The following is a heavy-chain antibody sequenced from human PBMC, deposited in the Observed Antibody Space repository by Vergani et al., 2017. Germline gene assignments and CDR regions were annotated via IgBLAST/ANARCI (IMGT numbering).Heavy chain of an antibody. CDR3: ARDPGLWVRGNNYGMDV. J-gene: IGHJ6*02. CDR2: IWYDGSNK. CDR1: GFTFSSYG. D-gene: IGHD3-10*01. Sequence: QVQLVESGGGVVQPGRSLRLSCAASGFTFSSYGMHWVRQAPGKGLEWVAVIWYDGSNKYYADSVKGRFTISRDNSKNTLYLQMNSLRAEDTAVYYCARDPGLWVRGNNYGMDVWGQGTTVTVSS. V-gene: IGHV3-33*01.